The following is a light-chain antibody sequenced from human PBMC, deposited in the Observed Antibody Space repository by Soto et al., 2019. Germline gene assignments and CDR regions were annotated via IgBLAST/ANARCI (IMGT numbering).Light chain of an antibody. CDR3: QQYGSSSLT. CDR2: GAS. CDR1: QSVSSSY. V-gene: IGKV3-20*01. Sequence: EIVLTQSPGTLSLSPGERATLSCRASQSVSSSYLAWYQLKPGQAPRLLIYGASSRATGVPDRFSGSGSGTDFTLTISRLEPEDFAVYYYQQYGSSSLTFGGGTKVEIK. J-gene: IGKJ4*01.